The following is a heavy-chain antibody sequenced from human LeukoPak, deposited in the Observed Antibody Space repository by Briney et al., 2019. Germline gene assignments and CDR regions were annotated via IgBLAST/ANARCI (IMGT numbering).Heavy chain of an antibody. Sequence: SQTLSLTCAISGDSVSSNSAAWNWIRQSPSRGLEWLGRTYYRSKWYNDYAVSVKSRITINPDTSKNQFSLQLNSVTPEDTAVYYCARDPNTMVRGVILNWFDPWGQGTLVTVSS. J-gene: IGHJ5*02. CDR1: GDSVSSNSAA. V-gene: IGHV6-1*01. CDR3: ARDPNTMVRGVILNWFDP. D-gene: IGHD3-10*01. CDR2: TYYRSKWYN.